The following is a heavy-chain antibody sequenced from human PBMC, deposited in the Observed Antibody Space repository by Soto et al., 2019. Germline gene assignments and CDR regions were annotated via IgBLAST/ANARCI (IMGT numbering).Heavy chain of an antibody. Sequence: SETLSLSCAVSGGSFTSNNWWTWVRQPPGQGLEWIGEIYRTGSTNYNPSLKSRVTISLDKSEDQFSLKVTSLTAADTAVYYCASRDPGTSVDYWGQGTLVTVSS. CDR3: ASRDPGTSVDY. V-gene: IGHV4-4*02. CDR2: IYRTGST. D-gene: IGHD1-7*01. CDR1: GGSFTSNNW. J-gene: IGHJ4*02.